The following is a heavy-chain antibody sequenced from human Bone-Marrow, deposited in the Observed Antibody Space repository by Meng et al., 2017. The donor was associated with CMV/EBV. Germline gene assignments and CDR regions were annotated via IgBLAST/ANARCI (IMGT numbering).Heavy chain of an antibody. D-gene: IGHD2-2*01. J-gene: IGHJ6*02. CDR1: GGSISSDY. CDR3: VRDPELLVPAAATYYYYYGMDV. CDR2: VYYSGTT. V-gene: IGHV4-39*07. Sequence: SETLSLTCTVSGGSISSDYWGWIRLPPGKGLEWIGSVYYSGTTYYNPSLRSRVTISSDTSKNQFSLKLTSVTAADTAVYYCVRDPELLVPAAATYYYYYGMDVWGQGTTVTVSS.